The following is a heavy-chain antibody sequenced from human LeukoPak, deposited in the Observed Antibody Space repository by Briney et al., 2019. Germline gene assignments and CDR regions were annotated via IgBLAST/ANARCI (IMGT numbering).Heavy chain of an antibody. CDR3: ARPYDSGGYYAFDI. CDR1: GFTVKSNY. V-gene: IGHV3-53*01. CDR2: IYSGGST. D-gene: IGHD3-22*01. Sequence: GGSLRLSCAASGFTVKSNYMGWVRQAPGKGLEWVSVIYSGGSTYYADSVKGRFTISRDNSKNMLYLQMNSLRAEDTAVYYCARPYDSGGYYAFDIWGQGTMVTVSS. J-gene: IGHJ3*02.